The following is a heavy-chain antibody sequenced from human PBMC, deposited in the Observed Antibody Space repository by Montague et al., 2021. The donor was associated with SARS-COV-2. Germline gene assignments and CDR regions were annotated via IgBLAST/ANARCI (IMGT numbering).Heavy chain of an antibody. V-gene: IGHV4-34*01. Sequence: SETLSLTCAVYGGSFSGYYWSWIRQPPGKGLEWIGEINHSGSTNYNPSLKSRVTISVDTSKNQFSLKLSSVTAADTAVYYCARSYDYVWGSYRYLHCFDPWGQGTLVTVSS. CDR2: INHSGST. D-gene: IGHD3-16*02. CDR1: GGSFSGYY. CDR3: ARSYDYVWGSYRYLHCFDP. J-gene: IGHJ5*02.